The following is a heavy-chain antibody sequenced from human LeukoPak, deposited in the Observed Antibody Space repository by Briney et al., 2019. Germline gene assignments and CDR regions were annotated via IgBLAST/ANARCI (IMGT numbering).Heavy chain of an antibody. Sequence: GGSLRLSCAASGFSFSSYDFNWVRQAPGKGLEWISYISPSGTTMHYADSVKGRFTISRDNAKNSVYLQMNSLRVEDTAVYYCALWGYYDSSGYPPLDYWGQGTLVTVSS. J-gene: IGHJ4*02. V-gene: IGHV3-48*03. CDR3: ALWGYYDSSGYPPLDY. D-gene: IGHD3-22*01. CDR2: ISPSGTTM. CDR1: GFSFSSYD.